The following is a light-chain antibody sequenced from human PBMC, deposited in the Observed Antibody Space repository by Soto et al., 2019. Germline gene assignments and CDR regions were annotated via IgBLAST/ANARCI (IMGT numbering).Light chain of an antibody. CDR3: QQYNSYSIT. CDR2: KAS. V-gene: IGKV1-5*03. J-gene: IGKJ5*01. Sequence: DIQMTHSPSTLSGSVGDRFTITCRASQTISSWLAWYQQKPGKAPKLLIYKASTLKSGVPSRFSGSGSGTEFTLTISSLQPDDFATYYCQQYNSYSITFGQGTRLEIK. CDR1: QTISSW.